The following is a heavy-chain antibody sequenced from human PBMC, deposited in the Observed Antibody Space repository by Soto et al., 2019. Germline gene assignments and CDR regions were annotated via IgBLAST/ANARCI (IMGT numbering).Heavy chain of an antibody. D-gene: IGHD3-10*01. CDR1: GYTFTGYY. V-gene: IGHV1-2*04. Sequence: ASVKVSCKASGYTFTGYYMHWVRQAPGQGLERMGWINPNSGGTNYAQKFQGWVTMTRDTSISTAYMELSRLRSDDTAVYYCARSTMVRGVTPFYYYYYMDVWGKGTTVTV. J-gene: IGHJ6*03. CDR2: INPNSGGT. CDR3: ARSTMVRGVTPFYYYYYMDV.